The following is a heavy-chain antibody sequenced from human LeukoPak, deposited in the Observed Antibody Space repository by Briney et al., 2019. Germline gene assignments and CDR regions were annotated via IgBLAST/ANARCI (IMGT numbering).Heavy chain of an antibody. D-gene: IGHD3-22*01. V-gene: IGHV3-53*01. CDR2: IYSGGST. CDR1: GFTVSSNY. J-gene: IGHJ6*02. Sequence: GGSLRLSCAASGFTVSSNYTSWVRQAPGKGLEWVSVIYSGGSTYYADSVKGRFTISRDNSKNTLYLQMNSLRAEDTAVYYCQVEVSYYYYYGMDVWGQGTTVTVSS. CDR3: QVEVSYYYYYGMDV.